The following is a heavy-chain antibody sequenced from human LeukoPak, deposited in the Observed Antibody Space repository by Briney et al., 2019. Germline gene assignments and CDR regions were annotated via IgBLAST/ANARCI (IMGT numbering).Heavy chain of an antibody. Sequence: SETLSLTCTVSGGSLSSYYRSWIRQPAGKGLEWIGRFYTSGSTNYNPSIKSRVTMSVATSKKNSPLTLSSIVAAVTAPSSCAGVAEPYNWFDPWGQGTLVAVSS. CDR2: FYTSGST. J-gene: IGHJ5*02. V-gene: IGHV4-4*07. D-gene: IGHD1-14*01. CDR1: GGSLSSYY. CDR3: AGVAEPYNWFDP.